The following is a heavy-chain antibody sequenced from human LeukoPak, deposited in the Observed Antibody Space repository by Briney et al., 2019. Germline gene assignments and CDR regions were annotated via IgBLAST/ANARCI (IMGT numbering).Heavy chain of an antibody. J-gene: IGHJ6*02. CDR2: ISYDGSEK. D-gene: IGHD3-22*01. CDR3: ARGDSSGYHYHYYGMDV. V-gene: IGHV3-30*03. Sequence: GGSLRLSCAASGFTFSSYGMHWVRQAPGKGLEWVAVISYDGSEKYYEDSVKGRFTISRDNSKNTLYLQMNSLRAEDTAVYYCARGDSSGYHYHYYGMDVWGQGTTVTVSS. CDR1: GFTFSSYG.